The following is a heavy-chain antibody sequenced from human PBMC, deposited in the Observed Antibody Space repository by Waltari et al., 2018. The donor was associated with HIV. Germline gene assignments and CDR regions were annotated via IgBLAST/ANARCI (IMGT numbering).Heavy chain of an antibody. J-gene: IGHJ3*02. CDR2: IKSKTDGGTT. CDR1: GFTFSNAW. Sequence: EVQLVESGGGLVKPGGSLRLSCAASGFTFSNAWMSWVRQAPGKGLEWVGRIKSKTDGGTTDYAAPVKGRFTISRDDSKNTLYLQMNSLKTEDTAVYYCTKDGGAVAAERAFDIWGQGTMVTVSS. D-gene: IGHD6-19*01. CDR3: TKDGGAVAAERAFDI. V-gene: IGHV3-15*01.